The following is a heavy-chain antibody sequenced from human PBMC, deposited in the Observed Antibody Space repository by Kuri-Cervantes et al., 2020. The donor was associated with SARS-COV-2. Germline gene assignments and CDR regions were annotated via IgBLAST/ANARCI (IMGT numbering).Heavy chain of an antibody. CDR2: ISSSGSTI. D-gene: IGHD2-15*01. CDR1: GFTFSDYY. V-gene: IGHV3-11*01. Sequence: GESLKISCAASGFTFSDYYMSWICQAPGKGLEWVSYISSSGSTIYYADSVKGRFTISRDNAKNSLYLQMNSLRAEDTAVYYCAREKGGCSGGSCFYFDYWGQGTLVTVSS. J-gene: IGHJ4*02. CDR3: AREKGGCSGGSCFYFDY.